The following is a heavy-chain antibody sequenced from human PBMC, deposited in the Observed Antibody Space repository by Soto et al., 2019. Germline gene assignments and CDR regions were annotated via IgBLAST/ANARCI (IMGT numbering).Heavy chain of an antibody. CDR2: ISGSGGGT. CDR3: AKYYGDYGRYYYYYGMDV. D-gene: IGHD4-17*01. J-gene: IGHJ6*02. CDR1: GFTFSSYA. Sequence: EMQLLESGGGLVQPGGSLRLSCAASGFTFSSYAMSWVRQAPGKGLEWVSAISGSGGGTYYADSVKGRFTISRDNSKNTLYLQMNSLRAEDTAVYYCAKYYGDYGRYYYYYGMDVWGQGTTVTVSS. V-gene: IGHV3-23*01.